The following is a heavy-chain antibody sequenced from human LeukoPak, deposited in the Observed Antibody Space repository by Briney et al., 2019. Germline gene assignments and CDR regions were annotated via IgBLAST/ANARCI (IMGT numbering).Heavy chain of an antibody. Sequence: SVKVSCKASGGTFSSYAISWVRQAPGQGLEWMGGIAPISGTPMYAQRFQGRVTISADTSTYTAFMEMSSLTSEDTAMYYCAREGEYYSESGNLVDASDVWGQGTMVTVSA. V-gene: IGHV1-69*06. CDR3: AREGEYYSESGNLVDASDV. CDR1: GGTFSSYA. J-gene: IGHJ3*01. D-gene: IGHD3-10*01. CDR2: IAPISGTP.